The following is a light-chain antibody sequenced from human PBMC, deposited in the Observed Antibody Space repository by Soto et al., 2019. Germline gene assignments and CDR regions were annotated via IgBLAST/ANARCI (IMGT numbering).Light chain of an antibody. CDR2: KAS. J-gene: IGKJ1*01. CDR3: QHYTSYSEA. V-gene: IGKV1-5*03. Sequence: DIQMYLSPSTVSASVGDRVTITCRARQTVSSLWSWYQQKPGKAPKLLLSKASTFKSGVPSRFSGRGSGTELTLTISSLQPDDFATYYCQHYTSYSEAFGQGTKVDIK. CDR1: QTVSSL.